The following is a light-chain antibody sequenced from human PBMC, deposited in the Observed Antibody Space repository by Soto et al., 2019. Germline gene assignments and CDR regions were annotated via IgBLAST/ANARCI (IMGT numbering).Light chain of an antibody. Sequence: SALTQPASVSGSPGQSITISCTGTSSDVGGYNYVSWYQQHPGKAPKLMIYEVSNRPSGVTNRFSGSKSGNTASLTISGLKAEDGADYYCSSYTSSSTWVFGGGTKLTVL. CDR3: SSYTSSSTWV. J-gene: IGLJ3*02. CDR1: SSDVGGYNY. V-gene: IGLV2-14*01. CDR2: EVS.